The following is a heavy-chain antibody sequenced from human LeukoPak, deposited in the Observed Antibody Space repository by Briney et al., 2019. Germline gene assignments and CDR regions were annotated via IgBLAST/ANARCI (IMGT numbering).Heavy chain of an antibody. D-gene: IGHD3-16*02. V-gene: IGHV3-23*01. CDR1: GFTFRSYA. Sequence: PGGSLRLSCAASGFTFRSYAMSWVRQLPGKGLEWLSYINESGGSAYYADSVKGRLVISRDNSKNSLYLEINSLRAEDTAIYYCATYDYAWGRYRLAQSDYWGQGTLVTVSS. CDR2: INESGGSA. CDR3: ATYDYAWGRYRLAQSDY. J-gene: IGHJ4*02.